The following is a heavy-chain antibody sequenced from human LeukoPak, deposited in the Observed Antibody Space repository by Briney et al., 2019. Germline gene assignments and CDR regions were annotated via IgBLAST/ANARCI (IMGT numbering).Heavy chain of an antibody. D-gene: IGHD6-25*01. CDR2: IYTSGST. Sequence: SETLSLTCTVSGGSISSYYWSWIRQPAGKGLEWIGRIYTSGSTDYNPSLKSRVTMSVDTSKNQFSLKLSSVTAADTAVYYCARVRARGSAPDYWGQGTLVTVSS. V-gene: IGHV4-4*07. CDR1: GGSISSYY. CDR3: ARVRARGSAPDY. J-gene: IGHJ4*02.